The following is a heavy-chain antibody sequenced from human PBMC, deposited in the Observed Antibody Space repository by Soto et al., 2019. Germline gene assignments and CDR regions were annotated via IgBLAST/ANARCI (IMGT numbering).Heavy chain of an antibody. CDR3: ARRLGDNWFDP. V-gene: IGHV4-39*01. CDR1: GGSISTSTYY. Sequence: QLQLQESGPGLVKPSETLSLTCTVSGGSISTSTYYWGWIRQPPGKGLEWIGSLYYSGSTYYNPSLKSRVPISVDTPKTQFSLKLSSVTAADTAVYYCARRLGDNWFDPWGQGTLVTVSS. D-gene: IGHD3-16*01. CDR2: LYYSGST. J-gene: IGHJ5*02.